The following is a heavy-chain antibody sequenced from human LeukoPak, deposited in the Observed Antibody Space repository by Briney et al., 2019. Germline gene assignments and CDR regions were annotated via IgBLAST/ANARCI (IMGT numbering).Heavy chain of an antibody. J-gene: IGHJ2*01. Sequence: GGSLRLSCAASGFTFSSYWMSWVRQAPGKGLEWVANIKQDGSEKYYVDSVKGRFTISRDNAKNSLYLQMNSLRAEDTAVYYCARTSDTSGRLYWYFDLWGRGTLVTVSS. V-gene: IGHV3-7*01. D-gene: IGHD3-22*01. CDR1: GFTFSSYW. CDR2: IKQDGSEK. CDR3: ARTSDTSGRLYWYFDL.